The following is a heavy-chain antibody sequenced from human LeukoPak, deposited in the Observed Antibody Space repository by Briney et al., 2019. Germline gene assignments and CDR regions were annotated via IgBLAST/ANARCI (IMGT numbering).Heavy chain of an antibody. Sequence: SETLSLTCAVYGGSFSGYYWSWIRQPPGKGLEWIGEINHSGSTNYNPSLKSRVTISVDTSKNQFSLKLSSVTAADTAVYYCARGKLPPRYWSQGTLVTVSS. J-gene: IGHJ4*02. V-gene: IGHV4-34*01. CDR2: INHSGST. CDR1: GGSFSGYY. D-gene: IGHD1-26*01. CDR3: ARGKLPPRY.